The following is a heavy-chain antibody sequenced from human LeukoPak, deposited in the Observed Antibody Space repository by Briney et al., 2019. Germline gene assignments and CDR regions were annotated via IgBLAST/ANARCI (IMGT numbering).Heavy chain of an antibody. CDR2: IKQDGSEK. V-gene: IGHV3-7*01. CDR1: GFTFSSYW. D-gene: IGHD2-8*01. J-gene: IGHJ6*03. Sequence: GGSLRLSCAASGFTFSSYWMRWLRQAPGKGLEGVANIKQDGSEKYYVDSVKGRFTISRDNAKNSLYLQMNSLRAEDTAVYYCARMVYGDYYYYMDVWGKGTTVTVSS. CDR3: ARMVYGDYYYYMDV.